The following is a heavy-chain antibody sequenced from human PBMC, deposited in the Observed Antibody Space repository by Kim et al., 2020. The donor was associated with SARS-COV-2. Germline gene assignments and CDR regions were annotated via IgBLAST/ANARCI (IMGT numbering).Heavy chain of an antibody. V-gene: IGHV4-61*03. D-gene: IGHD4-17*01. J-gene: IGHJ6*02. CDR3: ARDPTAYGMDV. Sequence: TYNPSLEGRVTLTVDKAKNHFSLRLSSVTAADTAIYYCARDPTAYGMDVWGQGTSVTVSS.